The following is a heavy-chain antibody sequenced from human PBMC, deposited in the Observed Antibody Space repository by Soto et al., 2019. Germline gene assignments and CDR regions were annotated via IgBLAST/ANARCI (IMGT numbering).Heavy chain of an antibody. V-gene: IGHV1-69*06. CDR3: ARDKYNWNYYYGMDV. D-gene: IGHD1-20*01. CDR1: GGTFSSYA. Sequence: SVKVSCKASGGTFSSYAISWVRQAPGQGLEWMGGIIPIFGTANYAQKFQGRVTITADKSTSTAYMELSSLRSEDTAVYYCARDKYNWNYYYGMDVWGQGTTVTVSS. J-gene: IGHJ6*02. CDR2: IIPIFGTA.